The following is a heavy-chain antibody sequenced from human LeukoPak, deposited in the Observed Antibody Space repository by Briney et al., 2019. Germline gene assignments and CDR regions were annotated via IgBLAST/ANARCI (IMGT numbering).Heavy chain of an antibody. V-gene: IGHV1-18*01. CDR3: ARDLMGIAYRGAFYY. CDR2: ISAYNGNT. CDR1: GYTFTSYG. Sequence: ASVKVSCKASGYTFTSYGISWVRQAPGQGLEWMGWISAYNGNTNYAQQLQGRVTMTTDTSTSTAYMELRSLRSDDTAVYYCARDLMGIAYRGAFYYWGQGTLVTVSS. D-gene: IGHD6-13*01. J-gene: IGHJ4*02.